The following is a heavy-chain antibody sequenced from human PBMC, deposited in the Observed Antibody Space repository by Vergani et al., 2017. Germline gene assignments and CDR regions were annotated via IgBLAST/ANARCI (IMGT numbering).Heavy chain of an antibody. D-gene: IGHD6-19*01. CDR1: RYPFSRYG. CDR2: ISAYSGET. J-gene: IGHJ4*02. CDR3: ARARAGRQWLAASGFDS. V-gene: IGHV1-18*01. Sequence: QAQLVQSGAEVKKPGASVRVSCKASRYPFSRYGISWVRQAPGQGLEWMGWISAYSGETRYARSLQGRVTMTTDASTNTAYMSLRSLRSDDTAIYYCARARAGRQWLAASGFDSWGQGTLVTVSS.